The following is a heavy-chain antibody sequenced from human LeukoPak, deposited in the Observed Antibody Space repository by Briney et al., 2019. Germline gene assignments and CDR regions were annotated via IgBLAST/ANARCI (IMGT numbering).Heavy chain of an antibody. CDR3: ARQVVPAANDY. J-gene: IGHJ4*02. D-gene: IGHD2-2*01. Sequence: SVKVSCKASGGTFSSYTISWVRQAPGQGLEWMGRIIPILGIANYAQKFQGRVMITADKSTSTAYMELSSLRSEDTAVYYCARQVVPAANDYWGQGTLVTVSS. V-gene: IGHV1-69*02. CDR2: IIPILGIA. CDR1: GGTFSSYT.